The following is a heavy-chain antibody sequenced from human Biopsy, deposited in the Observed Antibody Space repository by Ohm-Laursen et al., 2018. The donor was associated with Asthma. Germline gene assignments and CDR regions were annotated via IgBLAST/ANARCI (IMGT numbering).Heavy chain of an antibody. CDR1: GFTLSSYA. CDR2: ISSGGGTI. D-gene: IGHD1-7*01. J-gene: IGHJ4*02. CDR3: ARDSLGISGTIYWYDW. Sequence: SLRLSCAAPGFTLSSYAIHWVRQAPGKGLEWVSVISSGGGTIDYADSVKGRFTISRNISTNTVYLQMNSLTPDDTAVYFCARDSLGISGTIYWYDWWGQGTLVTVSS. V-gene: IGHV3-23*01.